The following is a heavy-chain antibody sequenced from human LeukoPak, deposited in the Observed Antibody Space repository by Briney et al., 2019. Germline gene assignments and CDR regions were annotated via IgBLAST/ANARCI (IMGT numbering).Heavy chain of an antibody. CDR1: GGSFSGYY. Sequence: PSETLSLTCAVYGGSFSGYYWSWIRQPPGKGREWIGEINHSGGTNYNPSLKSRVTISVDTSKNQFSLKLSSVTAADTAVYYCARVSRGYSYGNFDYWGQGTLVTVSS. V-gene: IGHV4-34*01. CDR2: INHSGGT. D-gene: IGHD5-18*01. CDR3: ARVSRGYSYGNFDY. J-gene: IGHJ4*02.